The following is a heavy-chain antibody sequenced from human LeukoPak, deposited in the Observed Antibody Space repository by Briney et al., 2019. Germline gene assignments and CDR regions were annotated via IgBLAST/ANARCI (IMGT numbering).Heavy chain of an antibody. CDR2: INHSGST. D-gene: IGHD3-22*01. J-gene: IGHJ4*02. CDR3: ARGPLHYYDSSGYYSAFDY. CDR1: GGSFSGYY. V-gene: IGHV4-34*01. Sequence: SETLSLTCAVYGGSFSGYYWSWIRQPPGKGLEWIGEINHSGSTNYNPSLKSRVTISVDTTKNQFSLKLSCVTAADTAVYYCARGPLHYYDSSGYYSAFDYWGQGTLVTVSS.